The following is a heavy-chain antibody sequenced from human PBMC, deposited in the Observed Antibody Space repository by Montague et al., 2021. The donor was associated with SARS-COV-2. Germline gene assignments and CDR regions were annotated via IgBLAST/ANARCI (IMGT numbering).Heavy chain of an antibody. CDR3: ARDRLGPGYYGMDV. CDR2: IWYDGSNK. Sequence: SLRLSCAASGFTFSNYGMHWVRQAPGKGLEWVAVIWYDGSNKYYGDSVKGRFTISRDNSKNTLYLQMNSLRAEDTAVYYCARDRLGPGYYGMDVWGQGTTVTVSS. J-gene: IGHJ6*02. D-gene: IGHD7-27*01. CDR1: GFTFSNYG. V-gene: IGHV3-33*01.